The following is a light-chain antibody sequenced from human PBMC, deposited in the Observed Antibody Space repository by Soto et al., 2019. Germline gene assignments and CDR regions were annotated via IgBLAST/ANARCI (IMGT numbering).Light chain of an antibody. J-gene: IGKJ5*01. Sequence: EIVLTQSPGTLSLSQGESATLSCRASQSVDSYLVWYQQKHGPAPMLLIFGASNRATGIPARFSGSGSGTDLTITINSLEPDDFEVYYCQQRDSWPITFGQGTRLEIK. CDR3: QQRDSWPIT. CDR1: QSVDSY. CDR2: GAS. V-gene: IGKV3-11*01.